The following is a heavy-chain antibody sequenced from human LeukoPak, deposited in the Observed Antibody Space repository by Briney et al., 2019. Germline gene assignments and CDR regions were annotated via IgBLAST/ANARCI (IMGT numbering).Heavy chain of an antibody. CDR3: ARDPNGDYIGAFDN. Sequence: GGSLRLSCAASGFIFREYAMTWVRQAPGKGLEWVSSITAYDYTTYADSVKGRFTISRDNSKNTLYLQMDSLRGDDTALYHCARDPNGDYIGAFDNWGQGTMVTVSS. CDR2: ITAYDYTT. J-gene: IGHJ3*02. D-gene: IGHD4-17*01. V-gene: IGHV3-23*01. CDR1: GFIFREYA.